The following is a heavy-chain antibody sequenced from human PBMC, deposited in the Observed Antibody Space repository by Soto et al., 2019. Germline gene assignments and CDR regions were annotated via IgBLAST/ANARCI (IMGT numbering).Heavy chain of an antibody. CDR1: GFTFGDYA. Sequence: PGGSLRLSCTASGFTFGDYAMGWVRQAPGKGLEWVGFIRSKAYGGTTEYAASVKGRFTISRDDSRSIAYLQMNSLKTEDTAVYYCTPTAPVSWGQGTLVTVSS. CDR3: TPTAPVS. V-gene: IGHV3-49*04. J-gene: IGHJ5*02. CDR2: IRSKAYGGTT. D-gene: IGHD2-8*01.